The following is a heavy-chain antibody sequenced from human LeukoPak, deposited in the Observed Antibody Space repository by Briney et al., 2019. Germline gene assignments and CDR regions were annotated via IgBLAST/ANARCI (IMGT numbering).Heavy chain of an antibody. CDR2: INAGNGNT. Sequence: APVKVSCKASGYTFTSYAMHWVRQAPGQRLEGMGLINAGNGNTKYSQKFQGRVTITRDPSASPEYKQLSSLKSEDTAVYYCARGPKDNWNDGPVDYWGQGTLVTVSS. V-gene: IGHV1-3*01. CDR3: ARGPKDNWNDGPVDY. J-gene: IGHJ4*02. D-gene: IGHD1-1*01. CDR1: GYTFTSYA.